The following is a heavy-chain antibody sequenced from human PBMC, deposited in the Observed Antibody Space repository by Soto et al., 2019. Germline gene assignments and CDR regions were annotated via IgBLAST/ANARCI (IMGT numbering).Heavy chain of an antibody. CDR1: GFTFISYG. D-gene: IGHD2-2*01. CDR2: IWYDGSNK. CDR3: ARNDDDIVVVPAARYYYYGMDV. Sequence: PGGSLRLSCAASGFTFISYGMHWVRQAPGKGLEWVAVIWYDGSNKYYADPVKGRFTISRNNSKNTLNLQMNSLRAEDTAVHYCARNDDDIVVVPAARYYYYGMDVWGQGTTVTVSS. J-gene: IGHJ6*02. V-gene: IGHV3-33*01.